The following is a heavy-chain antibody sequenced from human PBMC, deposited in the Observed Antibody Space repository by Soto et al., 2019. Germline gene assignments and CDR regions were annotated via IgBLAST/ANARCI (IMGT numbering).Heavy chain of an antibody. Sequence: QVTLKESGPTLVKPTQTLTLTCTVSGLSLRTTGVGVGWVRQPPGKALEWLALLYWDDDQRYSPSLRSRLTIAKDISEKQVVLTMTNMDTVDTATYYCVQSRCGGDCLEICSSHAYNGLDVWGQGTTVTVSS. V-gene: IGHV2-5*02. J-gene: IGHJ6*02. CDR3: VQSRCGGDCLEICSSHAYNGLDV. CDR2: LYWDDDQ. D-gene: IGHD2-21*02. CDR1: GLSLRTTGVG.